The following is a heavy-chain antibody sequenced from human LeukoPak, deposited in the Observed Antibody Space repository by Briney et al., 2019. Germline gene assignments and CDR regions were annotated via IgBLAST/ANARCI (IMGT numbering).Heavy chain of an antibody. CDR3: AKVTFYGSGNYFDY. V-gene: IGHV3-23*01. D-gene: IGHD3-10*01. J-gene: IGHJ4*02. Sequence: GGTLRLSCAVSGFTLSNYVMSWVRQAPGKGLERVSTVSAGGDTYYADSVKGRFTISRDNSKNTLYLQMNSLRAEDTAVYYCAKVTFYGSGNYFDYWGQGTLVTVSS. CDR2: VSAGGDT. CDR1: GFTLSNYV.